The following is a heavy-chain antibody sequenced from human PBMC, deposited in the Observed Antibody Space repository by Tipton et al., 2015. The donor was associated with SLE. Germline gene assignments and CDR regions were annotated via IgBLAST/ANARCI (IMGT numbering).Heavy chain of an antibody. CDR1: GFTFSSYG. CDR3: AKVLEVEGATGEVDY. J-gene: IGHJ4*02. Sequence: VQSGGTLRLSCAASGFTFSSYGMSWVRQAPGKGLEWVSAISGSGGSTYYADSVKGRFTISRDNSKNTLYLQMNSLRAEDTAVYYCAKVLEVEGATGEVDYWGQGTLVTVSS. D-gene: IGHD1-26*01. CDR2: ISGSGGST. V-gene: IGHV3-23*01.